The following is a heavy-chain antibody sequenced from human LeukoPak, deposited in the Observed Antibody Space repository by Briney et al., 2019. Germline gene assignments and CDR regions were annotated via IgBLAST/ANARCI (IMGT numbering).Heavy chain of an antibody. V-gene: IGHV4-4*07. Sequence: SETLSLTCTVSGGSISGYYWSWIRQPAGKGLEWIGRIYTTGTTNYNPSLKSRVTMSVDTSRKQFSLKLSSVTAADTAVYYCARGQMDGYYYYYYYMDVWGKGATVTVSS. J-gene: IGHJ6*03. D-gene: IGHD2-8*01. CDR2: IYTTGTT. CDR3: ARGQMDGYYYYYYYMDV. CDR1: GGSISGYY.